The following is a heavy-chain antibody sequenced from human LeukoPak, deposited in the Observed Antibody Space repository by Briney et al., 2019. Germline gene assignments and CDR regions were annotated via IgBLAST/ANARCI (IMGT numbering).Heavy chain of an antibody. V-gene: IGHV3-66*01. J-gene: IGHJ4*02. CDR2: IYSGGST. CDR3: AKDSHSGFFDY. D-gene: IGHD3-22*01. Sequence: GGSLRLSCAASGFTVSSNYMSWVRQAPGKGLEWVSVIYSGGSTYYADSVKGRFTISRDNSKNTLYLQINGLTPDDTAVYYCAKDSHSGFFDYWGQGTLVTVSS. CDR1: GFTVSSNY.